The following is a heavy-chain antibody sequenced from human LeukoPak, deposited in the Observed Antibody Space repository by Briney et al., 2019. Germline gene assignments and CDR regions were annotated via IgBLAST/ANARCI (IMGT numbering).Heavy chain of an antibody. J-gene: IGHJ5*02. Sequence: SETLSLTCTVSGGSISSSSYYWGWIRQTPGKGLEWIGEINHSGNTNYNPSLKSRVTVSIDMSQNQVSLKLTSVTAADTAVYYCARGVAGTFDPWGQGTLVSVSS. D-gene: IGHD6-19*01. CDR1: GGSISSSSYY. V-gene: IGHV4-39*07. CDR3: ARGVAGTFDP. CDR2: INHSGNT.